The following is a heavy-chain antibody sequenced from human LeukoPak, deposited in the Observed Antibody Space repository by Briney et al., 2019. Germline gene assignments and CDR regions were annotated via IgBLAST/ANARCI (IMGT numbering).Heavy chain of an antibody. CDR3: ATGQNIGQADY. CDR2: IDPSDSYA. CDR1: GYSFTSYW. D-gene: IGHD2/OR15-2a*01. Sequence: GESLKISCKGSGYSFTSYWISWVRRMPGKGLEWMGRIDPSDSYANYSPSFQGHVTISADKSISTAYLQWSSLKASDTAMYYCATGQNIGQADYWGQGTLVTVSS. V-gene: IGHV5-10-1*01. J-gene: IGHJ4*02.